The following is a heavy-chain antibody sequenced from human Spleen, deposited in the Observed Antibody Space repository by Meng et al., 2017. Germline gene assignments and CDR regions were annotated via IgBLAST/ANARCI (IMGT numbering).Heavy chain of an antibody. CDR1: GGSFSGYY. CDR3: ARVEGTIAAAGGSWFDP. V-gene: IGHV4-34*01. D-gene: IGHD6-13*01. J-gene: IGHJ5*02. CDR2: INHSGST. Sequence: QGQGQQWGAGLLKPSETLSLPCAVYGGSFSGYYWIWIRQPPGKGLEWIGEINHSGSTNYNPSLKSRVTISVDTSKNQFSLKLSSVTAADTAVYYCARVEGTIAAAGGSWFDPWGQGTLVTVSS.